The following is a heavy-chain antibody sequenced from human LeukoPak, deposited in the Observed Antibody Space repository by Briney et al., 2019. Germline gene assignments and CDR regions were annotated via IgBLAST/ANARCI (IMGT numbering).Heavy chain of an antibody. D-gene: IGHD2-2*01. CDR2: ISSSSSTI. V-gene: IGHV3-48*01. J-gene: IGHJ4*02. CDR1: GFTFSSYS. CDR3: ARRGYCSSTSCYYVDY. Sequence: PGGSLRLSCAASGFTFSSYSMNWVRQAPGKGLEWVSYISSSSSTIYYADSVKGRFTISRDNAKNSLYLQMNSLRAEDTAVYYCARRGYCSSTSCYYVDYWGQGTLVTVSS.